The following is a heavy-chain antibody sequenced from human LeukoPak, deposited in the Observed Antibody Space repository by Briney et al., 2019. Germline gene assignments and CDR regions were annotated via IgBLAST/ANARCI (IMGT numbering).Heavy chain of an antibody. CDR2: ISSSSSYI. J-gene: IGHJ4*02. Sequence: NPGGSLRLSCAASGFTFSSCSMDWVRQAPGKGLEWVSSISSSSSYIYYADSVKGRFTISRDNAKNSLYLQMNSLRAEDTAVYYCARDRHYDFDYWGQGTLVTVSS. CDR3: ARDRHYDFDY. D-gene: IGHD3-16*01. CDR1: GFTFSSCS. V-gene: IGHV3-21*01.